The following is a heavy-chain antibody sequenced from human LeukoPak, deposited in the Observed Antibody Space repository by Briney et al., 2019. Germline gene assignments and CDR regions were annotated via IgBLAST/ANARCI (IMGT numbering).Heavy chain of an antibody. CDR2: ISGSGGST. Sequence: GGSLRLSCAASGFTFSSYAMSWVRQAPGKGREWVSAISGSGGSTYYADSVKGRFTIFTDNSKNTLYLQMNSLRAEDTAVYYCAKVGDSSGYYSGLDYWGQGTLVTVSS. CDR1: GFTFSSYA. CDR3: AKVGDSSGYYSGLDY. J-gene: IGHJ4*02. V-gene: IGHV3-23*01. D-gene: IGHD3-22*01.